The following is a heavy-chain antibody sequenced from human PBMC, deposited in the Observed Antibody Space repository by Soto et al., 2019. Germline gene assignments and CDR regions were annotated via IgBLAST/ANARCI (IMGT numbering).Heavy chain of an antibody. CDR1: GGTFSSYA. J-gene: IGHJ4*02. CDR2: IIPIFGTA. V-gene: IGHV1-69*13. CDR3: ASRHDSRDFDY. D-gene: IGHD2-21*02. Sequence: SVKVSCKASGGTFSSYAISWVRQAPGQGLEWMGGIIPIFGTAHYAQKFQGRVTITADESTSTAYMELSSLRSEDTAVYHCASRHDSRDFDYWGQGTLVTVSS.